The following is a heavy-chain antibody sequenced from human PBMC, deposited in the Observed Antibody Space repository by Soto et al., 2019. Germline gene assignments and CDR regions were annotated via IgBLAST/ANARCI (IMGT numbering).Heavy chain of an antibody. CDR2: ISAYKAHT. CDR1: GYTFNSYG. D-gene: IGHD2-2*01. J-gene: IGHJ6*02. Sequence: ASVKVSCKASGYTFNSYGITWVRQAPGQGLEWMGWISAYKAHTNYAQKLQGSVTMTTDTSTSTAYMELRSLRSDDTAVYYCAREDLGVVPSALRCYGMGVWGQGTTVTVSS. CDR3: AREDLGVVPSALRCYGMGV. V-gene: IGHV1-18*01.